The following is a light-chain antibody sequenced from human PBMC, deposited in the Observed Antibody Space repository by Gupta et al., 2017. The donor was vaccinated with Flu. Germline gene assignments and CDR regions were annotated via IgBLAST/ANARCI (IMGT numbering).Light chain of an antibody. J-gene: IGKJ3*01. CDR2: WAS. CDR3: QQYDTPPFT. Sequence: DIVMTQSPDSLAVSLGERATINCKSSQNILYNSNNKNYLAWYQQRPGQHPKLLIYWASTRESGVPDRFSGSGSATDFTLTISSLQAEDVAVYYCQQYDTPPFTFGPGTKVYIK. V-gene: IGKV4-1*01. CDR1: QNILYNSNNKNY.